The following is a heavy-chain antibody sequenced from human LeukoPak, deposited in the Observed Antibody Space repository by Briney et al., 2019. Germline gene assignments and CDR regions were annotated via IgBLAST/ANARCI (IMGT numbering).Heavy chain of an antibody. J-gene: IGHJ4*02. CDR3: SKGQWLVEQTFDY. Sequence: GGALRLSCAASGLSFSTFAMHWVGQAPGKGLEGVAVISSDGNNKYNADSVKGRFTISRDNSKNTLSLQMNSLRAEDTAVYYCSKGQWLVEQTFDYWGQGTLVTVSS. CDR1: GLSFSTFA. CDR2: ISSDGNNK. V-gene: IGHV3-30-3*01. D-gene: IGHD6-19*01.